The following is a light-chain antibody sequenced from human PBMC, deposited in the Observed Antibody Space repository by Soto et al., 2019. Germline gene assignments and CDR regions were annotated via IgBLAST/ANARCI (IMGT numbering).Light chain of an antibody. CDR2: AAS. V-gene: IGKV1-39*01. J-gene: IGKJ1*01. CDR1: QRIRSY. CDR3: QQGYSTPRT. Sequence: DIQMTQSPSSMSASVGDRVTITCRASQRIRSYLNWYQQKPGKAPNLLMYAASSLQSGVPSRFRGSGSGTDFTLTISSLQPEDFATYYCQQGYSTPRTFGQGTKVEIK.